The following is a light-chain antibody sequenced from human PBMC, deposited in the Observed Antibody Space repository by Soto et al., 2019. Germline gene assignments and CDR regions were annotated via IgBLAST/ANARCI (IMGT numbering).Light chain of an antibody. CDR3: SSYTASSARV. V-gene: IGLV2-14*01. CDR2: EVF. J-gene: IGLJ1*01. Sequence: QSVLTQPASVSGSPGQSITLSCTGTNSDLGAYDYVSWYQQHPGKAPRLLIYEVFNRPSGVSDRFSGSKSANTASLTISGLQADDEADYYCSSYTASSARVFGPGTKLTVL. CDR1: NSDLGAYDY.